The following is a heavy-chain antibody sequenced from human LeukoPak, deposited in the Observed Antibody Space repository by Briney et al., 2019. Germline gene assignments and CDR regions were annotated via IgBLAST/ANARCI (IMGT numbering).Heavy chain of an antibody. CDR3: AKGTSGRDFDY. CDR2: ISGGGDIT. D-gene: IGHD1-26*01. J-gene: IGHJ4*02. CDR1: GFNFANHA. V-gene: IGHV3-23*01. Sequence: GGSLRLSCAASGFNFANHAMSWVRQTPGKGLEWVSAISGGGDITYYADSVTGRFTISRDNSKDTLFLQMHSLRPGDTAVYYCAKGTSGRDFDYWGQGTLVTVSS.